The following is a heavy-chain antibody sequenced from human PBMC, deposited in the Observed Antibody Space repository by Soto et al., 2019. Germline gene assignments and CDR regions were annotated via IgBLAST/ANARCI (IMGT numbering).Heavy chain of an antibody. CDR2: IRSKAYGGTT. CDR3: TRVEDYDILTGYYS. CDR1: GFTFGDYA. J-gene: IGHJ5*02. D-gene: IGHD3-9*01. Sequence: EVQLVESGGGLVKPGRSLRLSCTASGFTFGDYAMSWFRQAPGKGLEWVGFIRSKAYGGTTEYAASVKGRFTISRDDSKSIAYLQMNSLKTEDTAVYYCTRVEDYDILTGYYSWGQGTLVTVSS. V-gene: IGHV3-49*05.